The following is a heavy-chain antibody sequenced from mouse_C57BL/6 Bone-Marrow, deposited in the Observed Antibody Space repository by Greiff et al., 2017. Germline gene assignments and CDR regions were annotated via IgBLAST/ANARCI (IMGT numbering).Heavy chain of an antibody. J-gene: IGHJ4*01. V-gene: IGHV5-12*01. CDR3: ARHGDY. CDR2: ISNGGGST. CDR1: GFTFSDYY. Sequence: EVQLVESGGGLVQPGGSLKLSCAASGFTFSDYYMYWVRQTPEKRLEWVAYISNGGGSTYYPDTVKGRFTISRGNAKNTLYLQMSRLKSEDTAMYYCARHGDYWGQGTSVTVSS.